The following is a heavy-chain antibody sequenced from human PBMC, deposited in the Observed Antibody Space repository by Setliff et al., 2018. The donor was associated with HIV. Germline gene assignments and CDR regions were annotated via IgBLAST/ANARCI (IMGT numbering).Heavy chain of an antibody. CDR1: GVSVSSGGYY. CDR3: ARGESTTWDLAEYFQH. V-gene: IGHV4-31*03. D-gene: IGHD1-1*01. Sequence: SETLSLTCSVSGVSVSSGGYYWSWIRQHPGKGLEWIGYVYYTGTAYFNPSLKSRITISVDTSKDQFSLKLGFVTAADTAVYYCARGESTTWDLAEYFQHWGHGTLVTVSS. CDR2: VYYTGTA. J-gene: IGHJ1*01.